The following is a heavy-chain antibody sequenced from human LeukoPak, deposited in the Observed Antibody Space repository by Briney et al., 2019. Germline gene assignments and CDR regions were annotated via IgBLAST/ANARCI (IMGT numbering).Heavy chain of an antibody. CDR1: EFTFSNYA. D-gene: IGHD1-1*01. J-gene: IGHJ3*02. CDR3: VKHWNDVGSDAFDI. Sequence: PGGSLRLSCAASEFTFSNYAMSWVRQAPGKGLEWVSGIIGSGGSTYYADSVKGRFTISRDNSKYTLYMQMNSLRAEDTAVYHCVKHWNDVGSDAFDIWGQGTMVTVSS. CDR2: IIGSGGST. V-gene: IGHV3-23*01.